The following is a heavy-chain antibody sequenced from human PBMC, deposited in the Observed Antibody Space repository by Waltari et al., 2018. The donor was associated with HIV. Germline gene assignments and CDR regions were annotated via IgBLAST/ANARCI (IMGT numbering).Heavy chain of an antibody. CDR2: IIPILGIA. V-gene: IGHV1-69*02. D-gene: IGHD6-13*01. J-gene: IGHJ5*02. Sequence: QVQLVQSGGGVKKPGSSLKVSCTASGRTLSRQPTSGARQAPGQGLEWRGRIIPILGIANYAQKFQGRVTITADKSTSTAYMELSSLRSEDTAVYYCARGIAAAGSWFDPWGQGTLVTVSS. CDR1: GRTLSRQP. CDR3: ARGIAAAGSWFDP.